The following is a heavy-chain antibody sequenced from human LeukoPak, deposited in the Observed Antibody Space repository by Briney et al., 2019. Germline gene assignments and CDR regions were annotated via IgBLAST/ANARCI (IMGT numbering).Heavy chain of an antibody. D-gene: IGHD6-13*01. J-gene: IGHJ4*02. V-gene: IGHV4-30-2*01. CDR3: ARGDSSNWPAFDS. Sequence: SETLSLTCTVSGGSISSGGYYWTWIRQPPGKGLEWIGYIYHGESTYYNPSLKSRVTMSVDRSKNQFSLKLGSVTAADTAVYYCARGDSSNWPAFDSWGQGALVTVSS. CDR2: IYHGEST. CDR1: GGSISSGGYY.